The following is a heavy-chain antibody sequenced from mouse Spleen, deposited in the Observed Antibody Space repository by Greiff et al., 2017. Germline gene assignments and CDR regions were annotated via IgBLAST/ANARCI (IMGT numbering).Heavy chain of an antibody. CDR2: IDPSDSYT. D-gene: IGHD2-14*01. Sequence: VQLQQPGAELVMPGASVKLSCKASGYTFTSYWMHWVKQRPGQGLEWIGEIDPSDSYTNYNQKFKGKATLTVDKSSSTAYMQLSSLTSEDSAVYYCARYYRYDRVYAMDYWGQGTSVTVSS. CDR3: ARYYRYDRVYAMDY. J-gene: IGHJ4*01. V-gene: IGHV1-69*01. CDR1: GYTFTSYW.